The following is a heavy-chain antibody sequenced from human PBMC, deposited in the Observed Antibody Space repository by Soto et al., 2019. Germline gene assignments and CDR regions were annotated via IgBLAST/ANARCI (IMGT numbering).Heavy chain of an antibody. CDR1: GGSISSSNW. Sequence: QVQLQESGPGLVKPSGTLSLTCAVSGGSISSSNWWSWVRQPPGKGLEWIGEIYHSGSTNYNPSLKSRVTISVEKSKNQFSLKLSSVTAADTAVYYCARDSRWFGELENWFDPWGQGTLVTVSS. V-gene: IGHV4-4*02. D-gene: IGHD3-10*01. CDR2: IYHSGST. J-gene: IGHJ5*02. CDR3: ARDSRWFGELENWFDP.